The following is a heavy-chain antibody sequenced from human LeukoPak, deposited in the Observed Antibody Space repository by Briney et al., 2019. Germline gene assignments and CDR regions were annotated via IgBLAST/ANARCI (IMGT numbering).Heavy chain of an antibody. D-gene: IGHD4-17*01. CDR2: ISGSGGST. Sequence: QPGGSLRLSCAASGFTFSSYAMSWVRQAPGKGLEWVSAISGSGGSTYNADSVKGRFTISRDNSKNTLYLQMNSLRVQDTAVYYCAKEDYGDIYWYFDLWGRGTLVTVSS. CDR1: GFTFSSYA. J-gene: IGHJ2*01. CDR3: AKEDYGDIYWYFDL. V-gene: IGHV3-23*01.